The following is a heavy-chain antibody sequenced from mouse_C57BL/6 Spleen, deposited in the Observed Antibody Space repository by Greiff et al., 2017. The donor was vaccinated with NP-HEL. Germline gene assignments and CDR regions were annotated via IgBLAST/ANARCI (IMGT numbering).Heavy chain of an antibody. V-gene: IGHV1-52*01. J-gene: IGHJ1*03. D-gene: IGHD1-1*01. Sequence: QVQLKQPGAELVRPGSSVKLSCKASGYTFTSYWMHWVKQRPIQGLEWIGNIDPSDSETHYNQKFKDKATLTVDKSSSTAYMQLSSLTSEASAVYYCARLGGSRGYFDVWGTGTTVTVSS. CDR3: ARLGGSRGYFDV. CDR2: IDPSDSET. CDR1: GYTFTSYW.